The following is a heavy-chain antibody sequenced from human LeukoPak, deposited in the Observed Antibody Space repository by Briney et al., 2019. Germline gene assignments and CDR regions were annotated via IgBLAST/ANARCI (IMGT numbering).Heavy chain of an antibody. D-gene: IGHD1-26*01. CDR3: VKSGGYGLIDY. CDR2: TYYTGST. CDR1: GASISGSGYY. Sequence: PSETLSFTCAVSGASISGSGYYWGWLRQPPGKGLEWIGNTYYTGSTYYNASLQILVTISIDTSENQFSLRLNSVTTADTAMYYCVKSGGYGLIDYWGQGTLVTVCS. V-gene: IGHV4-39*01. J-gene: IGHJ4*02.